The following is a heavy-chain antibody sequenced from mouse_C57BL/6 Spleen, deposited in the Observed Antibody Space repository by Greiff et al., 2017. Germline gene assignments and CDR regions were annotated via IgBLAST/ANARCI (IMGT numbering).Heavy chain of an antibody. CDR3: ARPIYDGDRGGFWFAG. D-gene: IGHD2-3*01. Sequence: QVQLQQSGTELVKPGASVKLSCKASGYTFTSYWMHWVKQRPGQGLEWIGNINPSNGGTNYNEKFKSKATLTVDKSSSTAYMQLSSLTSEDSAVYYCARPIYDGDRGGFWFAGWGNGALVTVAA. J-gene: IGHJ3*01. CDR1: GYTFTSYW. CDR2: INPSNGGT. V-gene: IGHV1-53*01.